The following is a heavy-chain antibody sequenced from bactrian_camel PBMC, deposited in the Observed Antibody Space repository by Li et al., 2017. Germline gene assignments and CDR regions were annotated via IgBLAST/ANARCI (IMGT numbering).Heavy chain of an antibody. J-gene: IGHJ4*01. Sequence: LRLSCAASGFTFDDCAMAWVRQAPGKGLEWVSSISWSGDSTNYADSVKGRFTISKDNAENTLYLQMNSLKPEDTAVYYCAATASGWRLYGDCARVLLNWTPGTQVTVS. V-gene: IGHV3-1*01. D-gene: IGHD4*01. CDR2: ISWSGDST. CDR1: GFTFDDCA.